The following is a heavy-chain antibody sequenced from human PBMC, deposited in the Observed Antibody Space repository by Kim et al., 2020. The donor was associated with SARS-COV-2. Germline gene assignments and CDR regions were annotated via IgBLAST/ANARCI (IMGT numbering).Heavy chain of an antibody. V-gene: IGHV4-31*02. D-gene: IGHD3-10*01. Sequence: NPSLKGRVTISVDTSTNQFSLKLSAVTAAATAVYYCARDGVGSGFGMDVWGQGTTVTVSS. CDR3: ARDGVGSGFGMDV. J-gene: IGHJ6*02.